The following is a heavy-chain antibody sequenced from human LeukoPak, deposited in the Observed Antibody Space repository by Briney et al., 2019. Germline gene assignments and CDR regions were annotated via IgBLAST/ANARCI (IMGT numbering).Heavy chain of an antibody. J-gene: IGHJ4*02. Sequence: PSETLTLTCTVSGGSMSSYYWSWIRQPPGKGLEWIAYIYYSGSTSYNPSLKSRVTILVDTSNNQISLKLSSVTAADTAVYYCARHVGGGSSTGFDFWGQGTLVTVSS. CDR2: IYYSGST. CDR3: ARHVGGGSSTGFDF. D-gene: IGHD2-2*01. V-gene: IGHV4-59*08. CDR1: GGSMSSYY.